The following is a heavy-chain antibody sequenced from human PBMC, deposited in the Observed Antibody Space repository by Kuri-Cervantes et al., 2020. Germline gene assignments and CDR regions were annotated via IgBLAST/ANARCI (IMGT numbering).Heavy chain of an antibody. J-gene: IGHJ6*02. Sequence: GGSLRLSCPAFGFTFSSYAMNGVRQAPGKGLEWVAVISYDGSNKYYADSAKGRFTISRDNSKNTLYLQMNSLRAEDTAVYYCARSGIRFLEWLGGSYGMDVWGQGTTVTVSS. CDR3: ARSGIRFLEWLGGSYGMDV. D-gene: IGHD3-3*01. V-gene: IGHV3-30-3*01. CDR1: GFTFSSYA. CDR2: ISYDGSNK.